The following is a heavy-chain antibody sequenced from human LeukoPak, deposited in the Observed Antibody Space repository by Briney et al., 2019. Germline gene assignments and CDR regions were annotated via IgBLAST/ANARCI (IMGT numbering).Heavy chain of an antibody. CDR3: ARERGAVQAMGRIDY. J-gene: IGHJ4*02. V-gene: IGHV4-39*07. CDR1: GGSISSSSYY. CDR2: IYYSGST. Sequence: SETLFLTCTVSGGSISSSSYYWGWIRQPPGKGLEWIGSIYYSGSTYYNPSLKSRITISVDTSKNQFSLKLSSVTAADTAVYYCARERGAVQAMGRIDYWGQGTLVTVSS. D-gene: IGHD5-18*01.